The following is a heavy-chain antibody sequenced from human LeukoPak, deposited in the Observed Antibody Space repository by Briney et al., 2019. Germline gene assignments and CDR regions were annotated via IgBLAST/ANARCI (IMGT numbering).Heavy chain of an antibody. Sequence: LSLTCTVSGGSISSGGYYWSWIRQHPGKGLEWIGYIYYSGSTYYNPSLKSRVTISVDTSKNQFSLKLSSVTAADTAVYYCAGGLGEPSRYFDYWGQGTLVTVSS. CDR1: GGSISSGGYY. CDR2: IYYSGST. CDR3: AGGLGEPSRYFDY. J-gene: IGHJ4*02. D-gene: IGHD3-10*01. V-gene: IGHV4-31*03.